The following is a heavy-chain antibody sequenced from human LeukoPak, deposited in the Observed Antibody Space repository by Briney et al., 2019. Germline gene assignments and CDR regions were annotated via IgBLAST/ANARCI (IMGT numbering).Heavy chain of an antibody. Sequence: SETLSLTCTVSGGSISSSAYSWGWIRQPPGKGLEWMGSIYYSGSTYYSPSLKSRVTISVDTSKNQFSLKLSSVTAADTAVYYCARRAKVGATASFDYWGQGTLVTVSS. D-gene: IGHD1-26*01. CDR2: IYYSGST. J-gene: IGHJ4*02. CDR1: GGSISSSAYS. CDR3: ARRAKVGATASFDY. V-gene: IGHV4-39*01.